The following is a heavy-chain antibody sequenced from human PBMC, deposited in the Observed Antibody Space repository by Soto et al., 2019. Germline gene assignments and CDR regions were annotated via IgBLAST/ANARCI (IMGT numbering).Heavy chain of an antibody. V-gene: IGHV6-1*01. CDR1: GDSVSSNSAA. Sequence: SQTLSLTCAISGDSVSSNSAAWNWIRQSPSSGLEWLGRTYYRSKWHNDYAVSVKSRITINPDTSKNQFSLQLNSVTPEDTAVYYCARVLELRDYYGMDVWGQGTAVTVSS. CDR3: ARVLELRDYYGMDV. D-gene: IGHD1-7*01. J-gene: IGHJ6*02. CDR2: TYYRSKWHN.